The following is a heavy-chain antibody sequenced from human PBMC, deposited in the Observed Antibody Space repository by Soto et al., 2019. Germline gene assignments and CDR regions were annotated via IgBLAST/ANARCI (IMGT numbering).Heavy chain of an antibody. V-gene: IGHV3-23*01. CDR2: ISGSGGST. D-gene: IGHD6-13*01. CDR1: GFTFSSYA. Sequence: PGGSLRLSCAASGFTFSSYAMSWVRQAPGKGLEWVSAISGSGGSTYYADSVKGRFTISRDNSKNTLYLQMNSLTAEDTAVYYCAKDISETYSSSWPTFDYWGQGTLVTVS. CDR3: AKDISETYSSSWPTFDY. J-gene: IGHJ4*02.